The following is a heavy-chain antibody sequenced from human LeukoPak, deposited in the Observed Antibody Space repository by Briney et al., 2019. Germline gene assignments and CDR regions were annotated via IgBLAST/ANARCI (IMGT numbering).Heavy chain of an antibody. CDR2: IYYSGST. J-gene: IGHJ4*02. D-gene: IGHD1-26*01. CDR3: ARHPATIGWGIDY. V-gene: IGHV4-59*08. Sequence: SETLSLTCTVSGGSISSYYWSWIRQPPGKGLEWIGYIYYSGSTNYNPSLKSRVTISVDTSKNQFSLKLSSVTAADTAVYYCARHPATIGWGIDYWGQGTLVTVSS. CDR1: GGSISSYY.